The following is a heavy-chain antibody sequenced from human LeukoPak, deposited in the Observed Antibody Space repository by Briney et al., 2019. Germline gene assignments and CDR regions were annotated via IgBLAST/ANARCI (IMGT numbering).Heavy chain of an antibody. CDR3: ARKATTGPTKAAFDI. D-gene: IGHD4-17*01. Sequence: SETLSLTCTVSGGSVSSGSYYWSWIRQPPGKGLEWIGYIYYSGSTNYNPSLKSRVTFSLDTSKNQFSLKLNSVTAVDTAVYYCARKATTGPTKAAFDIWAKGQWSPSLQ. CDR2: IYYSGST. V-gene: IGHV4-61*01. CDR1: GGSVSSGSYY. J-gene: IGHJ3*02.